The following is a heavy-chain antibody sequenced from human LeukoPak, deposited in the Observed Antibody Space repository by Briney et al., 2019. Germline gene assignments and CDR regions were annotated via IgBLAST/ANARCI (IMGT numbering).Heavy chain of an antibody. CDR3: AKDFNWNDY. CDR2: ISGNGGST. J-gene: IGHJ4*02. V-gene: IGHV3-23*01. CDR1: GFTFSSYA. Sequence: GGSLRLSCAASGFTFSSYAMTWVRQDPGKGLEWVSGISGNGGSTYYADSVKGRFTISRDNSKNTLYLQMYSLRAQDTAVYYCAKDFNWNDYWGQGTLVTVSS. D-gene: IGHD1-1*01.